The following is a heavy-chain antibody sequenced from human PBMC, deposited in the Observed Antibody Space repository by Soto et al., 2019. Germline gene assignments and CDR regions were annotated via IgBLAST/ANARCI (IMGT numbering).Heavy chain of an antibody. D-gene: IGHD4-4*01. J-gene: IGHJ4*02. CDR1: GLGVSTNY. V-gene: IGHV3-53*01. Sequence: PGGSLRLSCAVSGLGVSTNYLNWVRQAPGKGLEWLSVLDTDGDTSYADSVKGRFTISRDHSTNTAFLQMNHLRADDTAVYYCATALAFGQYHFDKWGQGTLVTVSS. CDR3: ATALAFGQYHFDK. CDR2: LDTDGDT.